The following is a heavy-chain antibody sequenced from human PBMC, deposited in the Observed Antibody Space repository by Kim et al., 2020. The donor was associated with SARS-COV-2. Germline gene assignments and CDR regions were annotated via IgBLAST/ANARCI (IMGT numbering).Heavy chain of an antibody. D-gene: IGHD2-2*01. CDR1: GFTFGDYA. V-gene: IGHV3-49*04. CDR3: TRAVYCSSTSCYVPHRPYYFDY. Sequence: GGSLRLSCTASGFTFGDYAMSWVRQAPGKGLEWVGFIRSKAYGGTTEYAASVKGRFTISRDDSKSIAYLQMNSLKTEDTAVYYCTRAVYCSSTSCYVPHRPYYFDYWGQGTLVTVSS. J-gene: IGHJ4*02. CDR2: IRSKAYGGTT.